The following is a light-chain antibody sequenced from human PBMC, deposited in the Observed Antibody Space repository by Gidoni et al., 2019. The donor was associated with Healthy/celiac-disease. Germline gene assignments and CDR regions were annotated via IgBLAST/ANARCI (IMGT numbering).Light chain of an antibody. J-gene: IGKJ4*01. V-gene: IGKV2-28*01. CDR1: QSLLHSNGYNY. Sequence: IVMTKSPPSLPVTPGEPASISCRSSQSLLHSNGYNYLDWYLQKPGQSPQLLIYLGSNRASGVPDRFSGSGSGTDFTLKISRVEAEDVGVYYCMQALQTPSFGGGNKVEIK. CDR2: LGS. CDR3: MQALQTPS.